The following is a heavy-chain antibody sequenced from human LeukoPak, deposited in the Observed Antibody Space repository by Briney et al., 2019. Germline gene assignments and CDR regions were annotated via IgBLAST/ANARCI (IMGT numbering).Heavy chain of an antibody. D-gene: IGHD4-23*01. J-gene: IGHJ4*02. CDR2: ISSVSRHI. CDR3: ARDPDYGGNGRLGFEY. V-gene: IGHV3-21*01. CDR1: GFTFSSYS. Sequence: GGSLRLSCAASGFTFSSYSMNWVRQAPGKGLEWVPYISSVSRHIYYADSLKGRFTISRDNSNNTLYLQMNSLRADDTAVYYCARDPDYGGNGRLGFEYWGQGTLVTVSS.